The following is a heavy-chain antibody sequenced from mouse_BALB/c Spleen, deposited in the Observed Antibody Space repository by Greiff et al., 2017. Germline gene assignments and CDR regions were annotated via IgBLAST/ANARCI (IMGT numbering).Heavy chain of an antibody. V-gene: IGHV5-6-5*01. CDR2: ISSGGST. CDR3: ARGELLRDYFDY. Sequence: EVKLVESGGGLVKPGGSLKLSCAASGFTFSSYAMSWVRQTPEKRLEWVASISSGGSTYYPDSVKGRFTISRDNARNILYLQMSSLRSGDTAMYYCARGELLRDYFDYWGQGTTLTVS. J-gene: IGHJ2*01. CDR1: GFTFSSYA. D-gene: IGHD1-1*01.